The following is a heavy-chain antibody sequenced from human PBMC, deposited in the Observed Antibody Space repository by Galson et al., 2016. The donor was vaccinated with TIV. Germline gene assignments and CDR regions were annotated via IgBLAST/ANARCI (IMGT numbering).Heavy chain of an antibody. D-gene: IGHD3-3*01. J-gene: IGHJ6*02. CDR3: AHTRGDFWCGPYHFYFRMDV. Sequence: PALVKPTQTLTLTCTFSGFSLTTGGLGVGWIRQPPGKALEWLALIYWNDDKRYRPSLKNRLIITKDTSKNQVVLTLTNMDPVETTTYFCAHTRGDFWCGPYHFYFRMDVWGQGTTVTVSS. CDR2: IYWNDDK. CDR1: GFSLTTGGLG. V-gene: IGHV2-5*01.